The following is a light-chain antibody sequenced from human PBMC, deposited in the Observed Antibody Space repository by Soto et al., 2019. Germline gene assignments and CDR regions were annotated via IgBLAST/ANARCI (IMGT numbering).Light chain of an antibody. J-gene: IGLJ2*01. V-gene: IGLV2-14*01. CDR2: DVS. Sequence: QSALTQPASVSGSPGQSITFSCTGTSSDVGAHNGVSWYQQYPGKAPKLMIYDVSNRPSGVSNRFSGSKSGNTASLTISGLQSDDEADYYCCSYGSGSTIFGGGTKVTVL. CDR1: SSDVGAHNG. CDR3: CSYGSGSTI.